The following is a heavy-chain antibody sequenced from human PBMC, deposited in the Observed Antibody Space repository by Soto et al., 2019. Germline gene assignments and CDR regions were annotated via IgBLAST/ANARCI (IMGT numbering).Heavy chain of an antibody. D-gene: IGHD5-12*01. CDR1: GGSISSSNW. V-gene: IGHV4-4*02. J-gene: IGHJ6*02. CDR2: IYHSGST. Sequence: SETLSLTCAVSGGSISSSNWWSWVRQPPGKGLEWIGEIYHSGSTNYNPSLKSRVTISVDKSKNQFSLKLSSVTAADTAVYYCARDLRVGYSGYDYSYGMDVWGPGTTVTVSS. CDR3: ARDLRVGYSGYDYSYGMDV.